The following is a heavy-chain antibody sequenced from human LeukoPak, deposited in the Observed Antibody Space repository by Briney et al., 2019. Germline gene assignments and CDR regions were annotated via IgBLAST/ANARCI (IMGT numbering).Heavy chain of an antibody. Sequence: SVKVSCKASGGAFTSYAISWVRQAPGQGLEWMGGIIPIFGTANYAQKFQGRVTITADESTSTAYMELSSLRSEDTAVYYCASIGSSAYIPFDYWGQGTLVTVSS. CDR3: ASIGSSAYIPFDY. V-gene: IGHV1-69*01. D-gene: IGHD3-22*01. CDR1: GGAFTSYA. CDR2: IIPIFGTA. J-gene: IGHJ4*02.